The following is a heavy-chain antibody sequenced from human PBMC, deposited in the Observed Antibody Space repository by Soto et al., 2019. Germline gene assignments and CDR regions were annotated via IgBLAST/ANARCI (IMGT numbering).Heavy chain of an antibody. Sequence: SETLALTCTVSGGPIGSYYWSWIRQPPGKGLEWIGYIYYSGSTNYNPSLKSRVTISVDTSKNQFSLKLSSVTAADTAVYYCARSPDSSGYYPRRYYYGMDLWGQGTTVTVSS. D-gene: IGHD3-22*01. CDR1: GGPIGSYY. J-gene: IGHJ6*02. V-gene: IGHV4-59*12. CDR2: IYYSGST. CDR3: ARSPDSSGYYPRRYYYGMDL.